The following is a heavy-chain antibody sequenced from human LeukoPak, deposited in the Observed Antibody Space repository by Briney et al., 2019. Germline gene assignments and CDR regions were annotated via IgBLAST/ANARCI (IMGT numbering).Heavy chain of an antibody. CDR1: GGSFSGYH. CDR2: INPSGST. Sequence: SETLSLTCAVYGGSFSGYHWTWIRQSPGKGLEWIGDINPSGSTYYNPSLKSRLTISVDTSKNQFSLKLRSVTGADTAVYYCARGRHDITMIVVVTTSVSYYLDVGGKGTTVTVS. V-gene: IGHV4-34*01. D-gene: IGHD3-22*01. J-gene: IGHJ6*03. CDR3: ARGRHDITMIVVVTTSVSYYLDV.